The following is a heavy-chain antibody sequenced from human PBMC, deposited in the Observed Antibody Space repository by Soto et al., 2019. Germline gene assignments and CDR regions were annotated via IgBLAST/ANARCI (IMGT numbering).Heavy chain of an antibody. CDR2: ISSGGGTV. Sequence: QPGGSLRLSCAASGFTFSFYDVNWVRQAPGKGLEWVSYISSGGGTVYYADSVKGRFTISRDNAKNSLYLQMNSLRAEDTAVYYCARKASDDLHYWGQGPLFTISS. CDR3: ARKASDDLHY. J-gene: IGHJ4*02. V-gene: IGHV3-48*03. D-gene: IGHD1-1*01. CDR1: GFTFSFYD.